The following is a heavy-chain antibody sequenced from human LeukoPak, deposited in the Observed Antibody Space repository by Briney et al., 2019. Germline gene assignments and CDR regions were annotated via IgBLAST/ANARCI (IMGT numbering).Heavy chain of an antibody. CDR1: GFTFDDYG. J-gene: IGHJ4*02. CDR3: AKNRPNYYGSNGHYYRRDGDY. CDR2: ITSSGDGT. Sequence: GGSLRLSCAAPGFTFDDYGMSWVRQAPGKGLEWVSSITSSGDGTYYADSVKGRFTISRDNSENMLYLQMNSLRVEDTAVYFCAKNRPNYYGSNGHYYRRDGDYWGQGTLVTVSS. D-gene: IGHD3-22*01. V-gene: IGHV3-23*01.